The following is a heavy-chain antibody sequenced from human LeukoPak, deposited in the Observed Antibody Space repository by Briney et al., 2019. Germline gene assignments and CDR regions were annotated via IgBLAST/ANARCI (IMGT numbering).Heavy chain of an antibody. CDR1: GFTFSSYW. D-gene: IGHD3-9*01. J-gene: IGHJ4*02. CDR3: ARDYLRYVRGPAY. V-gene: IGHV3-7*01. Sequence: GGSLRLSCAASGFTFSSYWMSWVRQAPGKGLEWVANIKQDGSEKYYVDSVKGRFTISRDNAKNSLYLQMNSLRAEDTAVYYCARDYLRYVRGPAYWGQGTLVTVSS. CDR2: IKQDGSEK.